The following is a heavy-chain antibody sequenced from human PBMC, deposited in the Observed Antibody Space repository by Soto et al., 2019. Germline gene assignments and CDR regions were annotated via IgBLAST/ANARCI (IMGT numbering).Heavy chain of an antibody. Sequence: SETLSLTCTVSGGSISTYYWSWIRQSPGKGLEWIGYVYDSGSTKYNPSLKSRVTILIDTSKSRFSLKLSSVTAADTAVYYCVGDSRWLVRDFYYGLDVWGQGTTVTVSS. V-gene: IGHV4-59*01. CDR2: VYDSGST. D-gene: IGHD6-19*01. J-gene: IGHJ6*02. CDR3: VGDSRWLVRDFYYGLDV. CDR1: GGSISTYY.